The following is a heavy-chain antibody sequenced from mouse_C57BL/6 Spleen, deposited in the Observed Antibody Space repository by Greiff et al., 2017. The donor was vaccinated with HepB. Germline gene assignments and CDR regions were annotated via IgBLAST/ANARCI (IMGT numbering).Heavy chain of an antibody. J-gene: IGHJ4*01. CDR2: ISYDGSN. CDR1: GYSITSGYY. Sequence: EVKLQESGPGLVKPSQSLSLTCSVTGYSITSGYYWNWIRQFPGNKLEWMGYISYDGSNNYNPSLKNRISITRDTSKNQFFLKLNSVTTEDTATYYCAELTGSYAMDYWGQGTSVTVSS. CDR3: AELTGSYAMDY. D-gene: IGHD4-1*01. V-gene: IGHV3-6*01.